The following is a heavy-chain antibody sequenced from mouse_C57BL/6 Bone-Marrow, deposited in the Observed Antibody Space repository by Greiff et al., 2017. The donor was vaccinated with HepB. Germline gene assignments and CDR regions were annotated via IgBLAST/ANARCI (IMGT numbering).Heavy chain of an antibody. V-gene: IGHV1-81*01. Sequence: QVQLQQSGAELARPGASVKLSCKASGYTFTSYGISWVKQRTGQGLGWIGEIYPRSGNTYYNEKFKGKATLTADKSSSTAYMELRSLTSEDSAVYFCAGPNWYFDVWGTGTTVTVSS. CDR3: AGPNWYFDV. J-gene: IGHJ1*03. CDR1: GYTFTSYG. CDR2: IYPRSGNT.